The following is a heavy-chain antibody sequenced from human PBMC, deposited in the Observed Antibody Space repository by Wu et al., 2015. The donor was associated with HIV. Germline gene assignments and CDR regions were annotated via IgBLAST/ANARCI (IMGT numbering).Heavy chain of an antibody. V-gene: IGHV1-69*11. CDR3: ARDMTYFYDNSGYYRLDFLGVQGKPSYYY. Sequence: HVQLVQSGAEVKKPGSSVKVSCKIYGGNEGGTFSSHPVSWVRQAPGKGLEWMGGIIPRLGTTNYAQMFQGRVTITADEMTTTAYMELTSLKSDDTAMYYCARDMTYFYDNSGYYRLDFLGVQGKPSYYY. CDR2: IIPRLGTT. D-gene: IGHD3-22*01. CDR1: GGNEGGTFSSHP. J-gene: IGHJ6*01.